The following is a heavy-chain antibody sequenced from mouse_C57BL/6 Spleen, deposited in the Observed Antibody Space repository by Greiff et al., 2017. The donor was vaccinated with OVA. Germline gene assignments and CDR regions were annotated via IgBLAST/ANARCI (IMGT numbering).Heavy chain of an antibody. D-gene: IGHD2-3*01. CDR3: ARKGDDGYHYAMDY. V-gene: IGHV2-2*01. CDR2: IWSGGST. Sequence: QVQLQQSGPGLVQPSQSLSITCTVSGFSLTSYGVHWVRQSPGKGLEWLGVIWSGGSTDYNAAFISRLSISKDNSKSQVFFKMNSLQADDTAIYYCARKGDDGYHYAMDYWGQGTSVTVSS. J-gene: IGHJ4*01. CDR1: GFSLTSYG.